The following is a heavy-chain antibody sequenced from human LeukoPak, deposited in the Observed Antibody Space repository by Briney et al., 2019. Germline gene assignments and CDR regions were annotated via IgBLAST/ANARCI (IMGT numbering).Heavy chain of an antibody. V-gene: IGHV4-59*01. CDR2: IYYSGNT. CDR3: ARYAYGSGPFDY. CDR1: GGPISSYY. J-gene: IGHJ4*02. Sequence: SETLSLTCTVSGGPISSYYWSWIRQPPGKGLEWIGYIYYSGNTNYNPSLKSRVTISVDTSKNQFSLQLNSVTAADTAVYYCARYAYGSGPFDYWGQGTLITVSS. D-gene: IGHD6-19*01.